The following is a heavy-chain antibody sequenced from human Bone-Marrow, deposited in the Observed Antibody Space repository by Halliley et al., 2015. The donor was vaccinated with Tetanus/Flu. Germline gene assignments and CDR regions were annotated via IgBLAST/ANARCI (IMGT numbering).Heavy chain of an antibody. CDR2: IYYSGNT. CDR3: ARHGRTSIRSFEF. D-gene: IGHD3-3*02. J-gene: IGHJ4*02. Sequence: TLSLTCSVSGDSISGFYWSWIRQSPGKGLEWIGYIYYSGNTNYTPSLKSRATISIDTSKNQFSLKLNSLTAADTAIYYCARHGRTSIRSFEFWGRGTLVTVSS. V-gene: IGHV4-59*08. CDR1: GDSISGFY.